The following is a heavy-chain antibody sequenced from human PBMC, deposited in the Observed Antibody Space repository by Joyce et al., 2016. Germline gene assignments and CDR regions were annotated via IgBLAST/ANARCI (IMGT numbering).Heavy chain of an antibody. J-gene: IGHJ4*02. CDR1: GFSFSNYA. Sequence: QVQLVESGGGVVQPGRSLRLSCEASGFSFSNYAVHWVRQAPGEGLDWVAVISDDGNNKYYANSVRGRFTISRDNSKNTLYLQMNSLRPEDTAVYYCHSEIASIDFDYWGQGTLVTVSS. CDR2: ISDDGNNK. V-gene: IGHV3-30-3*01. D-gene: IGHD5-24*01. CDR3: HSEIASIDFDY.